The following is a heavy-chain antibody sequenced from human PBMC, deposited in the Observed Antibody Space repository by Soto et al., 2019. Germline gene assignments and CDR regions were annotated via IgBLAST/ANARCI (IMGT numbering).Heavy chain of an antibody. V-gene: IGHV1-18*01. J-gene: IGHJ4*02. CDR1: GYTFTSYG. CDR3: ARVLLDSRPGPEDY. CDR2: ISAYNGNT. Sequence: QVQLVQSGAEVKKPGASVKVSCKASGYTFTSYGISLVRQAPGQGLEWMGWISAYNGNTNYAQNLQGRVTMTTDTSTSPAYMELRSLNSDETAVYYCARVLLDSRPGPEDYWGQGALVPVSS. D-gene: IGHD3-16*01.